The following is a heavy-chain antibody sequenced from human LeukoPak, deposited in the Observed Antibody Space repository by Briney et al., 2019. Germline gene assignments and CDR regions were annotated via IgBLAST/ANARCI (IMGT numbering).Heavy chain of an antibody. CDR1: GGSIRNSSFY. CDR2: INHSGST. V-gene: IGHV4-39*07. CDR3: ARAHCSSTSCYGSGSYYNVHYFDY. J-gene: IGHJ4*02. D-gene: IGHD3-10*01. Sequence: SEILSLTCAVSGGSIRNSSFYWGWIRQPPGKGLEWIGEINHSGSTNYNPSLKSRVTISVDTSKNQFSLKLSSVTAADTAVYSCARAHCSSTSCYGSGSYYNVHYFDYWGQGTLVTVSS.